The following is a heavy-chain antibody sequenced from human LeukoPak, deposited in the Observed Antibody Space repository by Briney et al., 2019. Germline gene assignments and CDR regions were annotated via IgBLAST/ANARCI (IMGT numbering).Heavy chain of an antibody. D-gene: IGHD6-19*01. CDR3: ARDHSSGWYSDYFDY. CDR1: GFTFSTYS. J-gene: IGHJ4*02. Sequence: PGGSLRLSCAASGFTFSTYSMSWVRQAPGKGLEWVSYISSTSSTIYYADSVKGRFTISRDNAKNSLYLQMNSLRDEDTAVYYCARDHSSGWYSDYFDYWGQGTLVTVSS. CDR2: ISSTSSTI. V-gene: IGHV3-48*02.